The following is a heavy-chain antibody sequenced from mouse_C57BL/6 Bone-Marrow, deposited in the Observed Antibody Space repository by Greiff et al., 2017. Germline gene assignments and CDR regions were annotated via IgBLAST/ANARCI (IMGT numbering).Heavy chain of an antibody. Sequence: QVHVKQSGPELARPWASVKISCQAFYTFSRRVHFAIRDINYWMQWVKQRPGQGLEWIGAIYPGNGDTSYNQKFKGKATLTADKSSSTAYMQRSSLTSEDSAVYYCACPYYGSSSSYWYFDVWGTGTTVTVSS. CDR1: YTFS. CDR3: SEDSAVYYCACPYYGSSSSYWYFDV. J-gene: IGHJ1*03. CDR2: GQGLEWIG. D-gene: IGHD1-1*01. V-gene: IGHV1-87*01.